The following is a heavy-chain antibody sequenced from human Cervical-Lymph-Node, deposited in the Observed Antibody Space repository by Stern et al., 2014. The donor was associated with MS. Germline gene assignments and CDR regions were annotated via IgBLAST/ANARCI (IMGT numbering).Heavy chain of an antibody. CDR1: GGSISSGDYY. V-gene: IGHV4-30-4*01. J-gene: IGHJ5*02. Sequence: VQLVESGPGLVKPSQTLSLTCTVSGGSISSGDYYWSWIRQTPGKCLEWIGYIYYSGSTYYTPSLKSRVTISVDTSKNQFSLKLSSVTAADTAVYYCASANCSSTSCPNWFDPWGQGTLVTVSS. CDR3: ASANCSSTSCPNWFDP. CDR2: IYYSGST. D-gene: IGHD2-2*01.